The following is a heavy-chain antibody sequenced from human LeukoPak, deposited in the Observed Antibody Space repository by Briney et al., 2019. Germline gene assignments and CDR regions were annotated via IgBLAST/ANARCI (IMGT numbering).Heavy chain of an antibody. V-gene: IGHV1-18*01. Sequence: ASVKVSCNGSGYTFTSYGISWVRQAPGQGREWMGWISAYNGNTNYAQKLQGRVTMTTDTATSTTYMELRSLRSDDTAVYYCARADYGDYLYYFDYWGQGALVTVCS. CDR1: GYTFTSYG. CDR2: ISAYNGNT. J-gene: IGHJ4*02. D-gene: IGHD4-17*01. CDR3: ARADYGDYLYYFDY.